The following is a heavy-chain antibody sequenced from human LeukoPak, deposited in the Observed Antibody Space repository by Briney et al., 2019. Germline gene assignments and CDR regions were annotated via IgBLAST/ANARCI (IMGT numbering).Heavy chain of an antibody. D-gene: IGHD6-19*01. CDR2: ISGSGGST. V-gene: IGHV3-23*01. Sequence: GGSLRLSCAASGFTFSSYAMSWVRQAPGKGLEWVSAISGSGGSTYYADSVKGRFTISRDNSKNTLYLQMNSLRAEDTAVYYCAKGSGHYYYYYGMDVWGQGTTVTVSS. J-gene: IGHJ6*02. CDR3: AKGSGHYYYYYGMDV. CDR1: GFTFSSYA.